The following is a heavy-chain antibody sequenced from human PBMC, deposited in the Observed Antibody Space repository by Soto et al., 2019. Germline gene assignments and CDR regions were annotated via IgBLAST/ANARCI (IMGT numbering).Heavy chain of an antibody. J-gene: IGHJ1*01. V-gene: IGHV4-59*01. Sequence: PSETLSLTCTVSGGSISSYYWSWIRQPPGKGLEWIGYIYYSGSTNYNPSLKSRVTISVDTSKNQFSLKLSSVTAADTAVYYRARGDYDYVWGSYRYGYFQHWGQGTLVTVSS. CDR3: ARGDYDYVWGSYRYGYFQH. D-gene: IGHD3-16*02. CDR2: IYYSGST. CDR1: GGSISSYY.